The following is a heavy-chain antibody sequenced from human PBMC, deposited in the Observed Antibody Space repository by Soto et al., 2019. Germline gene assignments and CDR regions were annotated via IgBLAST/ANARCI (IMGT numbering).Heavy chain of an antibody. J-gene: IGHJ6*02. Sequence: GESLKISCKGSQYNLMNFCVGWVRQMPGKGLECMGIIFPADPDTRFSPSFQGRVTMSVDQSTYTAYLQLSSLEASDNSIYYCPAPLTSELDVWGQGTPVTVSS. CDR1: QYNLMNFC. CDR3: PAPLTSELDV. D-gene: IGHD4-4*01. CDR2: IFPADPDT. V-gene: IGHV5-51*01.